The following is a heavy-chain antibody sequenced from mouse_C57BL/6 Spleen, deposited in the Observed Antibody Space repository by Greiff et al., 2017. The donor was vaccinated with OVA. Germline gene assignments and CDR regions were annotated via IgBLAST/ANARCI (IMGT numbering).Heavy chain of an antibody. CDR1: GFTFSSYA. CDR2: ISDGGSYT. Sequence: DVMLVESGGGLVKPGGSLKLSCAASGFTFSSYAMSWVRQTPEKRLEWVATISDGGSYTYYPDNVKGRFTISRDNAKNNLYLQMSHLKSEDTAMYYCARDIRSSYYAMDYWGQGTSVTVSS. V-gene: IGHV5-4*01. J-gene: IGHJ4*01. CDR3: ARDIRSSYYAMDY. D-gene: IGHD1-1*01.